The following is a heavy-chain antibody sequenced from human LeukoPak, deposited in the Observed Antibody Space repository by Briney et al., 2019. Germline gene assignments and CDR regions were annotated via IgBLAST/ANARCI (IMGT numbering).Heavy chain of an antibody. CDR2: VIPIYYIT. V-gene: IGHV1-69*05. D-gene: IGHD6-13*01. CDR1: GGFFTGYA. Sequence: ASVKVSCKASGGFFTGYAMSWLRQAPGQGLEWLGGVIPIYYITKYAQKFQDRVTITTDESTSTAYMELSSLKSEDTAMYYCARSMAAEGTGPFDPWGQGTLVTVSS. J-gene: IGHJ5*02. CDR3: ARSMAAEGTGPFDP.